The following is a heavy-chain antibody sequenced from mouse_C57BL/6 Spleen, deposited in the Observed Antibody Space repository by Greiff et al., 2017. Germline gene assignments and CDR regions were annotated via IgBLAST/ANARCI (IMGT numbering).Heavy chain of an antibody. CDR1: GYTFTDYN. CDR2: INPNNGGT. CDR3: ARERTVVATRYFDV. V-gene: IGHV1-18*01. D-gene: IGHD1-1*01. J-gene: IGHJ1*03. Sequence: VQLQQSGPELVKPGASVKIPCKASGYTFTDYNMDWVKQSHGKSLEWIGDINPNNGGTIYNQKFKGKATLTVDKSSSTAYMELRSLTSEDTAVYYCARERTVVATRYFDVWGTGTTVTVSS.